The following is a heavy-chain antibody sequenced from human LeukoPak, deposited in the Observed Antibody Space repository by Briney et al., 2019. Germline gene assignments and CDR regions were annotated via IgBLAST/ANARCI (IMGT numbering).Heavy chain of an antibody. J-gene: IGHJ5*02. D-gene: IGHD3-3*01. CDR2: IYSSGNT. CDR3: ARHSGLRSPFDP. CDR1: GGSISTTNYY. V-gene: IGHV4-39*01. Sequence: SETLSLTCTVSGGSISTTNYYWGWIRQPPGRDLDWIGSIYSSGNTYYNPSLESRVTISVDTSKNQLSLKLTSATAADTSVYYCARHSGLRSPFDPWGQGTLVTVTS.